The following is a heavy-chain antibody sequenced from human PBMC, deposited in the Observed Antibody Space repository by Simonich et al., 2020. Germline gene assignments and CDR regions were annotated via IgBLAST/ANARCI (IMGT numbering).Heavy chain of an antibody. CDR2: NNPNGGGT. D-gene: IGHD6-13*01. CDR1: GYTLTGYY. J-gene: IGHJ2*01. Sequence: QVQLVQSRAEVKKPGASVKVSCKASGYTLTGYYMNWVRQAPGQGLERRGWNNPNGGGTNYAQQYQGRVTMTRDTSISTAYMALSRLRSDDTAVYYCARDSYSSWYFDLWGRGTLVTVSS. CDR3: ARDSYSSWYFDL. V-gene: IGHV1-2*02.